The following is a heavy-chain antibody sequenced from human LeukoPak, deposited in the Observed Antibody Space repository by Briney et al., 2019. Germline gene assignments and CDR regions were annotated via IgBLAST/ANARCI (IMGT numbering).Heavy chain of an antibody. CDR3: ARAPSEIGGYYPEYFRH. V-gene: IGHV3-74*01. Sequence: QPGGSLRLSCTASGFSFSSYWMHWVRQAPGKGLVWVSRIKSGGKTNYADSVKGRFTISRDNAKHTVSLQMNSLRAEDTGVYYCARAPSEIGGYYPEYFRHWGQGTPVTVSS. CDR1: GFSFSSYW. J-gene: IGHJ1*01. CDR2: IKSGGKT. D-gene: IGHD3-22*01.